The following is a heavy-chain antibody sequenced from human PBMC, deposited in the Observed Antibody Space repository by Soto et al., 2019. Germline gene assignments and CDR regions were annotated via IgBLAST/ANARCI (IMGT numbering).Heavy chain of an antibody. V-gene: IGHV1-18*01. CDR3: ARGELAYYGSGSRDDY. J-gene: IGHJ4*02. CDR2: ISDYNGNT. Sequence: ASVKVSCKASGYTFTSYGISWVRQAPGQGLEWMGWISDYNGNTNYAQKLQGRVTMTTDTSTSTAYMELRSLRSDDTAVYYCARGELAYYGSGSRDDYWGQGTLVTVSS. CDR1: GYTFTSYG. D-gene: IGHD3-10*01.